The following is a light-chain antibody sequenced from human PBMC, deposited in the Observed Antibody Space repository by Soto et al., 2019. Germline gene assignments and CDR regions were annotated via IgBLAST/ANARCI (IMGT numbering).Light chain of an antibody. V-gene: IGKV3-20*01. J-gene: IGKJ1*01. CDR1: QSVSVNS. CDR3: MHQGSSLWT. CDR2: AAY. Sequence: TMALSPGERATLSCRASQSVSVNSLAWYQQKGRQAHRLPIYAAYSRATGIQDRFSGSGSGTDFTLTIRRLEPEDVAMYYCMHQGSSLWTFGQVTKVDI.